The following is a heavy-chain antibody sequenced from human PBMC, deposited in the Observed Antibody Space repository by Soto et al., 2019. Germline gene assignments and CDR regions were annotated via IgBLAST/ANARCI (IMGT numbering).Heavy chain of an antibody. Sequence: LRLSCAASGFTFDDYTMHWVRQAPGKGLEWVSLISWDGGSTYYADSVKGRFTISRDNSKNSLYLQMNSLRTEDTALYYCAKVLTPGDYYGMDVWGQGTTVTVSS. CDR3: AKVLTPGDYYGMDV. CDR1: GFTFDDYT. CDR2: ISWDGGST. V-gene: IGHV3-43*01. D-gene: IGHD4-17*01. J-gene: IGHJ6*02.